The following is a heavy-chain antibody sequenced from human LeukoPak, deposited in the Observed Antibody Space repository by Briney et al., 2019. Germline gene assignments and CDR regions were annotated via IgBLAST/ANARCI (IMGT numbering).Heavy chain of an antibody. J-gene: IGHJ6*03. CDR3: ARGSSSSGFSYYYYYYYMDV. D-gene: IGHD3-10*01. CDR2: IIPILGIA. Sequence: ASVKVSCKASGGTFSSYTISWVRQASGQGLEWMGRIIPILGIANYAQKFQGRVTITADKSTSTAYMELSSLRSEDTAVYYCARGSSSSGFSYYYYYYYMDVWGKGTTVTVSS. CDR1: GGTFSSYT. V-gene: IGHV1-69*02.